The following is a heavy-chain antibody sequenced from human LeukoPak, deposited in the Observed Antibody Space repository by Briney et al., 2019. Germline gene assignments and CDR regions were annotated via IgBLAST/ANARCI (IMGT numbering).Heavy chain of an antibody. Sequence: ASVKVSRKASGYTFTGYYMHWVRQAPGQGLEWMGWINPNSGGTNYAQQFQGRVTMTRDTSISTAYMKLSRLRSDDTAVYYCARGTIFGYYYYYMDVWGKGTTVTVSS. V-gene: IGHV1-2*02. CDR3: ARGTIFGYYYYYMDV. CDR2: INPNSGGT. J-gene: IGHJ6*03. D-gene: IGHD3-3*01. CDR1: GYTFTGYY.